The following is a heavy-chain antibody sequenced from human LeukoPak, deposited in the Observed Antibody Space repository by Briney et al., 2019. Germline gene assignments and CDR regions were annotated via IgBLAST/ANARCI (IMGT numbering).Heavy chain of an antibody. V-gene: IGHV1-8*01. D-gene: IGHD3-10*01. J-gene: IGHJ4*02. CDR3: ARLGWLLRRALGY. CDR2: MNPKSGNT. Sequence: ASVKVSCKGSGYTFTRYDINWVRQATGQGLEWMGWMNPKSGNTGYAQKFQGRVTMTRNTSISTAYMELSSLRAEDTAVYYCARLGWLLRRALGYWGQGTLVTVYS. CDR1: GYTFTRYD.